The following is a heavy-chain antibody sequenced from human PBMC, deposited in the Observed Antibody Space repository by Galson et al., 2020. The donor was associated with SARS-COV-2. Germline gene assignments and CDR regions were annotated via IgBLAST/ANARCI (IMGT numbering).Heavy chain of an antibody. Sequence: ASVKVSCKTSGYTFANYGISWARQAPGQGPEWMGWISGYNGNTRYAQNFEGRITMTTDTLTNTVYMNLGSLRSDDTAVYYCVRHSGSFYGYFDYWGQGTLVTVSS. V-gene: IGHV1-18*01. J-gene: IGHJ4*02. CDR1: GYTFANYG. D-gene: IGHD6-19*01. CDR2: ISGYNGNT. CDR3: VRHSGSFYGYFDY.